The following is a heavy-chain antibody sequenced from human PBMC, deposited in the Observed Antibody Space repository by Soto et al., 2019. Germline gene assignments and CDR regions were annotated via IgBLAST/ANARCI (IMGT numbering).Heavy chain of an antibody. CDR1: GFTFSSYS. Sequence: GGSLRLSCAASGFTFSSYSMNWVRQAPGKGLEWVSYISSSSSTIYYADSVKGRFTISRDNAKNSLYLQMNSLTAADTAVYYCARFPDTSMAYFDHWGPGTLVTVSS. J-gene: IGHJ4*02. D-gene: IGHD5-18*01. V-gene: IGHV3-48*01. CDR3: ARFPDTSMAYFDH. CDR2: ISSSSSTI.